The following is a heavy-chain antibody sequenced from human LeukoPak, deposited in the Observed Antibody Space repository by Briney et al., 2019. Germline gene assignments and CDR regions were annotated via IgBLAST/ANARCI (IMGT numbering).Heavy chain of an antibody. Sequence: PGGSLRLSCAAAGFSLSRYGMKGVRQAPGKGLEWLSYIRSSDSTTYYADSVKGRFTISTDNAKYSLYLQMDSLRVEDTAVYYCAKRAGSSGHSFDYWGQGTLVTVSS. V-gene: IGHV3-48*04. D-gene: IGHD3-22*01. CDR1: GFSLSRYG. CDR3: AKRAGSSGHSFDY. J-gene: IGHJ4*02. CDR2: IRSSDSTT.